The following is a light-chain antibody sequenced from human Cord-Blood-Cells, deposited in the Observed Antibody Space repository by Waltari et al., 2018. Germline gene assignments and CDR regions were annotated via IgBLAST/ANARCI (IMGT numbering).Light chain of an antibody. CDR2: GNS. CDR3: QSYDSSLSEGV. V-gene: IGLV1-40*01. J-gene: IGLJ3*02. Sequence: QSVLTQPPSVSGAPGQRVTISCTGSSSNIGAGYDVHWYHQLPGTAPKLLIYGNSNRPSGVPDRFSGSKSGTSASLAITGLQAEDEADYYCQSYDSSLSEGVFGGGTKLTVL. CDR1: SSNIGAGYD.